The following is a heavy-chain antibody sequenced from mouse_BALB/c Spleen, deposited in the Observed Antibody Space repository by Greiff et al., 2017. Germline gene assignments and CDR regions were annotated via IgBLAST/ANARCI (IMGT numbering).Heavy chain of an antibody. Sequence: VQLQQSGPGLVKPSQSLSLTCSVTGYSITSGYYWNWIRQFPGNKLEWMGYISYDGSNNYNPSLKNRISITRDTSKNQFFLKLNSVTTEDTATYYCARENDYGNFDYWGQGTTLTVSS. CDR2: ISYDGSN. V-gene: IGHV3-6*02. J-gene: IGHJ2*01. CDR3: ARENDYGNFDY. CDR1: GYSITSGYY. D-gene: IGHD2-1*01.